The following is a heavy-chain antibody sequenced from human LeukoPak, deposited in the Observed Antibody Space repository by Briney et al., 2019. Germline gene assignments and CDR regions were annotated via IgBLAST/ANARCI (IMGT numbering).Heavy chain of an antibody. D-gene: IGHD6-13*01. CDR1: GGSFSGYY. Sequence: PSETLSLTCAVYGGSFSGYYWSWIRQPPGKWLEWIGEINHSGSTNYNPSLKSRVTISVDTSKNQFSLKLSPVTAADTAVYYCARQVGAAAFDYWGQGTLVTVSS. V-gene: IGHV4-34*01. CDR3: ARQVGAAAFDY. CDR2: INHSGST. J-gene: IGHJ4*02.